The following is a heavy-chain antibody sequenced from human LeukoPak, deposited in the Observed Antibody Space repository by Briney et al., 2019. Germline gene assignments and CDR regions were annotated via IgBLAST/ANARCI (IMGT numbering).Heavy chain of an antibody. J-gene: IGHJ4*02. CDR3: ARGNIKFDY. CDR1: GFTFTNYW. V-gene: IGHV3-74*01. Sequence: GGSLRLSCAASGFTFTNYWMHWVRQAPGMGLVWVSRLPPDELDIIYADSVKGRFTISRDNAKNSLFLQMNSLRAEDTAVYFCARGNIKFDYWGRGTLVTVSS. CDR2: LPPDELDI.